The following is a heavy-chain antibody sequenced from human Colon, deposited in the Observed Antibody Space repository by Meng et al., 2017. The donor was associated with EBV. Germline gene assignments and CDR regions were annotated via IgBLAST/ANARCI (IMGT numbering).Heavy chain of an antibody. J-gene: IGHJ4*02. V-gene: IGHV4-34*01. CDR2: INHSGTI. CDR1: GGSLSGYY. D-gene: IGHD6-19*01. CDR3: ARETHNSGWSKIDS. Sequence: QVQLQQWGAGLVKPSETLSLTCGVYGGSLSGYYWSWIRQTSGKGLEWIGEINHSGTINYNPSLRSRVTISVDRSNNQFSLRLSSVTAADTAVYYCARETHNSGWSKIDSWGQGTLVTVSS.